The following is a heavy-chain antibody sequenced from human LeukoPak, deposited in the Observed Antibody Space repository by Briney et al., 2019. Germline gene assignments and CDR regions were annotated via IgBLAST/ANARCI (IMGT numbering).Heavy chain of an antibody. CDR2: INPNSGGT. V-gene: IGHV1-2*02. CDR3: ARASSPYSSSWYYFDY. CDR1: GYTFAGYY. D-gene: IGHD6-13*01. Sequence: ASVKVSCKASGYTFAGYYMHWVRQAPGQGLEWMGWINPNSGGTNYAQKFQGRVTMTRDTSISTAYMDLSRLRSDDTAVYYSARASSPYSSSWYYFDYWGQGTLVTVSS. J-gene: IGHJ4*02.